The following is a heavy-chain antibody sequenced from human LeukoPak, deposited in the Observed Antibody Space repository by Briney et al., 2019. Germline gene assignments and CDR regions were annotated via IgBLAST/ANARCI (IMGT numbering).Heavy chain of an antibody. CDR3: ARDAGNSGYGCDL. D-gene: IGHD5-12*01. V-gene: IGHV3-48*01. CDR2: IRSSSET. Sequence: GGSLRLSCAASGFIFSQYSMNWVRQAPGKGLEWVSHIRSSSETFYADSVEGRFTISRDNARNSLYLQMNNLRGEDTAINYCARDAGNSGYGCDLWGQGTLVTVSS. CDR1: GFIFSQYS. J-gene: IGHJ5*02.